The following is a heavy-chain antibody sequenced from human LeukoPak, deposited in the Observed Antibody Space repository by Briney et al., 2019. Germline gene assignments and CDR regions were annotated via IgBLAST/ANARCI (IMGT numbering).Heavy chain of an antibody. D-gene: IGHD2-15*01. V-gene: IGHV3-23*01. CDR2: ISDSGGST. J-gene: IGHJ4*02. Sequence: AGGSLRLSCAVSGLTFAAYAMTWVRRAPEKGLEWVSTISDSGGSTYYADSLKGRFTISRDNSKNTLYLQVDSLRAEDTAVYYCAKLGGYCSSGSCRDFDYWGQGTLVTVSS. CDR3: AKLGGYCSSGSCRDFDY. CDR1: GLTFAAYA.